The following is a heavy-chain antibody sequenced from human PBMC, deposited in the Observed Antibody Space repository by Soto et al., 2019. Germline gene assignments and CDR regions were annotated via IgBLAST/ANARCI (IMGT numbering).Heavy chain of an antibody. CDR2: MNPNSGNT. V-gene: IGHV1-8*01. CDR3: AVASSSWYKRCFDY. CDR1: GYTFTSYD. Sequence: QVQLVQSGAEVKKPGASVKVSCKASGYTFTSYDINWVRQATGQGLEWMGWMNPNSGNTGYAQKFQGRVTMTRNTAISTAYMELSSLRSEDTAVYYCAVASSSWYKRCFDYWGQGTLVTVSS. D-gene: IGHD6-13*01. J-gene: IGHJ4*02.